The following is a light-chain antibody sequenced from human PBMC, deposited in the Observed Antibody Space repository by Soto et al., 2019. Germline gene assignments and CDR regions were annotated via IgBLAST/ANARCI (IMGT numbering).Light chain of an antibody. CDR3: QQYNTYWT. CDR2: KAS. V-gene: IGKV1-5*03. CDR1: QSIGSW. Sequence: DIQMTQSPSTLSASVGDRVTISCRASQSIGSWLAWYQQKPGKAPKLLIYKASSLESGVPLRFSGSGSGTEFTLTISCLQPDDFATYYCQQYNTYWTFGQGTKVEIK. J-gene: IGKJ1*01.